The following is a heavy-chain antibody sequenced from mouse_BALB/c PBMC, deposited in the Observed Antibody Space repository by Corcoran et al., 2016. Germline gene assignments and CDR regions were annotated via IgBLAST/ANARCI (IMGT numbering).Heavy chain of an antibody. CDR3: ARRDYDYWYFDV. CDR2: ISCYNGAT. J-gene: IGHJ1*01. D-gene: IGHD2-4*01. CDR1: GYSFTGYY. V-gene: IGHV1S34*01. Sequence: LVKTGASVKISCKASGYSFTGYYMHWVKQSHGKSLEWIGYISCYNGATSYNQKFKSKATFTVDTSSSTAYMQFNSLTSEDSAVYYCARRDYDYWYFDVWGAGTTVTVSS.